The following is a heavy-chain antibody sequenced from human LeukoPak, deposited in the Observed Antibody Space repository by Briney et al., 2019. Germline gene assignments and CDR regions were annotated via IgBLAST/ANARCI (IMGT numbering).Heavy chain of an antibody. CDR1: GYSISSGYY. CDR3: ARHAYSNYLLDY. D-gene: IGHD4-11*01. Sequence: PSETLSLTCAVSGYSISSGYYWGWIRQPPGKGLEWIGSIYHSGSTYYNPSLKSRVTISVDTSKNQFSLKLSSVTAADTAVYYSARHAYSNYLLDYWGQGTLVTVSS. J-gene: IGHJ4*02. CDR2: IYHSGST. V-gene: IGHV4-38-2*01.